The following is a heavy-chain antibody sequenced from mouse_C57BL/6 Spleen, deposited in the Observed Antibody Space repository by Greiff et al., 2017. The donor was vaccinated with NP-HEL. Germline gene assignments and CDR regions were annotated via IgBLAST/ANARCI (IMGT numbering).Heavy chain of an antibody. D-gene: IGHD2-2*01. Sequence: QVQLQQPGAELVMPGASVKLSCKASGYTFTSYWMHWVKQRPGQGLEWIGEIDPSDSYTNYNQKFKGKSTLTVDKSSSTAYMQLSSLTSEDSAVYDCARREGYDRFFAYWGQGTLVTVSA. CDR1: GYTFTSYW. V-gene: IGHV1-69*01. CDR3: ARREGYDRFFAY. J-gene: IGHJ3*01. CDR2: IDPSDSYT.